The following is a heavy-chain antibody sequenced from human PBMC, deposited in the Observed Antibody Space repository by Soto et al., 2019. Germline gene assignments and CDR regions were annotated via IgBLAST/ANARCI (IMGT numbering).Heavy chain of an antibody. V-gene: IGHV4-31*03. CDR2: IYYSGST. CDR3: ARDSRDYYFDY. CDR1: GGSISSGGYY. Sequence: SETLSLTCTVSGGSISSGGYYWSWIRQHPGKGLEWIGYIYYSGSTYYNPSLKSRVTISVDTSKNQFSLKLSSVTAADTAVYYCARDSRDYYFDYWGQGTLVTVSS. J-gene: IGHJ4*02.